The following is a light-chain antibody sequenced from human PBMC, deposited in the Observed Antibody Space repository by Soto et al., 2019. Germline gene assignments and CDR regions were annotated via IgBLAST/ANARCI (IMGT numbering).Light chain of an antibody. CDR1: SSDVGGYNY. V-gene: IGLV2-11*01. Sequence: QSALTQPRSVSGSPGQSVTISCTGTSSDVGGYNYVSWYQQHPGKAPKLMIYDVSKRPSGVPDRFSGSKSGNAASLTISGLQAEDEADYYCCSYAGRCTVVFGGGTKVTVL. CDR2: DVS. J-gene: IGLJ2*01. CDR3: CSYAGRCTVV.